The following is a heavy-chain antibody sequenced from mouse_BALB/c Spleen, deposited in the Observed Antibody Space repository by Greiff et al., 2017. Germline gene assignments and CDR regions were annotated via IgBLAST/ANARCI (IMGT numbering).Heavy chain of an antibody. CDR3: ARTYGSSSYYYAMDY. Sequence: VQLQQSGAELARPGASVKMSCKASGYTFTSYTMHWVKQRPGQGLEWIGYINPSSGYTNYNQKFKDKATLTADKSSSTAYMQLSSLTSEDSAVYYCARTYGSSSYYYAMDYWGQGTSVTVSS. V-gene: IGHV1-4*01. CDR1: GYTFTSYT. J-gene: IGHJ4*01. CDR2: INPSSGYT. D-gene: IGHD1-1*01.